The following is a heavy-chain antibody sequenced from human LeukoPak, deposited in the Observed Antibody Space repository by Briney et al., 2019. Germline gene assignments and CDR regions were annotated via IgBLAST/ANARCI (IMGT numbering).Heavy chain of an antibody. D-gene: IGHD2-2*01. J-gene: IGHJ5*02. Sequence: SETLSLTCTVSGGSISSYYWSWIRQPSGKGLEWIGYIHYSGSTYYNPSLKSRVTISVDTSKNQFSLKLSSVTAADTAVYYCAREPLIGYCSSTSCGGWFDPWGQGTLVTVSS. CDR2: IHYSGST. V-gene: IGHV4-59*06. CDR3: AREPLIGYCSSTSCGGWFDP. CDR1: GGSISSYY.